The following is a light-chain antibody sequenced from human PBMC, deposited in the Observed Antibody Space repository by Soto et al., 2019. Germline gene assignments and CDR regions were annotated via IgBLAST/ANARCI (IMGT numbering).Light chain of an antibody. CDR3: QQYISSQLT. J-gene: IGKJ4*01. CDR2: DAS. V-gene: IGKV1-5*01. CDR1: QSISSW. Sequence: DLQLTQSPSTLSASVGDRVTITCRASQSISSWLAWYQQKPGKAPKLLIYDASSFESGVPSRFSGSGSGTEFTLTINSLQPDDVATYYCQQYISSQLTFGGGTKVEIK.